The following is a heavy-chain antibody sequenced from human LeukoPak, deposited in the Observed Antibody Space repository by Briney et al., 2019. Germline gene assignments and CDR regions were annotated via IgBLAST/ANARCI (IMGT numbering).Heavy chain of an antibody. V-gene: IGHV3-11*01. J-gene: IGHJ3*02. CDR1: GFTFSDYY. Sequence: TTGGSLRLSCAASGFTFSDYYMSWIRQAPGRGLEWVSYISSSSSTIYYADSVKGRFTISRDNAKNSLYLQMNSLRAEDTAVYYCARDPNLYYSSVGHDAFDIWGQGTMVTVSS. CDR3: ARDPNLYYSSVGHDAFDI. CDR2: ISSSSSTI. D-gene: IGHD3-22*01.